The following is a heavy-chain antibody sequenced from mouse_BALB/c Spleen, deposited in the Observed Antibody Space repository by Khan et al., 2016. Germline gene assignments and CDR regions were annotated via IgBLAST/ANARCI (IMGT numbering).Heavy chain of an antibody. J-gene: IGHJ2*01. Sequence: QVQLQQPGAELVKAGASVKMSCKASGYTFTSYWMHWVKQRLGQGLEWFAETNPTNGRTYYNEKFKSKATLTVDKSSSTAYMLLSGPTFEDSAVYYCARINKIVATYVDYGGQGTTLTVSS. CDR2: TNPTNGRT. CDR3: ARINKIVATYVDY. V-gene: IGHV1S81*02. CDR1: GYTFTSYW. D-gene: IGHD1-1*01.